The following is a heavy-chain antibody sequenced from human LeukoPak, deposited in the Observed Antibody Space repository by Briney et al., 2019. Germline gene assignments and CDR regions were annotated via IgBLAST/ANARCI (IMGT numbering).Heavy chain of an antibody. J-gene: IGHJ4*02. Sequence: GGSLRLSCAASGFTFSNYWVHWVRQAPGKGLVWVSRINSDGRSTSYADSVKGRFTISRDNAKDSLYLRMNSLRAEDMAVYYCARVWYSGSYPVDYWGQGTLVTVSS. CDR3: ARVWYSGSYPVDY. CDR2: INSDGRST. CDR1: GFTFSNYW. D-gene: IGHD1-26*01. V-gene: IGHV3-74*01.